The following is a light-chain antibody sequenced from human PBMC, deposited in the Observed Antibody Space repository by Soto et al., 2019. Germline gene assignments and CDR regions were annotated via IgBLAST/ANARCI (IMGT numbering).Light chain of an antibody. V-gene: IGKV1-5*01. CDR1: QGISDW. CDR2: DVS. CDR3: QHYSTYWT. Sequence: DIQMTQSPSTLSSSFGDRVTITCRASQGISDWLAWYKQKRGESPKLLIYDVSKLESGVPSRFSGSGSGAEFTLTISSLQPDDFATYYCQHYSTYWTFGQGTKV. J-gene: IGKJ1*01.